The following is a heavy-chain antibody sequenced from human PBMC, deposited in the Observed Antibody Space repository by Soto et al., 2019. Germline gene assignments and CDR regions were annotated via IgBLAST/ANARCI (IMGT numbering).Heavy chain of an antibody. CDR2: IIPIFGTA. CDR3: ARDLTGTTGYYYYYGMDV. J-gene: IGHJ6*02. CDR1: GGTFSSYA. V-gene: IGHV1-69*01. Sequence: QVQLVQSGAEVKKPGSSVKVSCKASGGTFSSYAISWVRQAPGQGLEWMGGIIPIFGTANYAQKFQGRVTITADESTSTAYMELSSLRSEDTAVYYCARDLTGTTGYYYYYGMDVWGQGTTVPVSS. D-gene: IGHD1-7*01.